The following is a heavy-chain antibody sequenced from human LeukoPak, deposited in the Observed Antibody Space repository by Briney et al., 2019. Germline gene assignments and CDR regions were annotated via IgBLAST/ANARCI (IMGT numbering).Heavy chain of an antibody. CDR1: GFTLSNYA. V-gene: IGHV3-23*01. CDR2: ISGSGETT. Sequence: GGSLRLSCAASGFTLSNYAMSWVRQAPGKGLEWVSGISGSGETTFYADSARGRFAISRDISKTTLYLQINSLRAEDAAVYYCAKRRDAGITGTTGGLDVWGQGTTVTVSS. J-gene: IGHJ3*01. D-gene: IGHD1-20*01. CDR3: AKRRDAGITGTTGGLDV.